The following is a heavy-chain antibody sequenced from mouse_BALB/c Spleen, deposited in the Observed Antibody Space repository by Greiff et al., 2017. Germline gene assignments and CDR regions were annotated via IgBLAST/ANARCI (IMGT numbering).Heavy chain of an antibody. D-gene: IGHD1-1*01. CDR1: GYSITSDYA. Sequence: EVKLMESGPGLVKPSQSLSLTCTVTGYSITSDYAWNWIRQFPGNKLEWMGYISYSGSTSYNPSLKSRISITRDTSKNQFFLQLNSVTTEDTATYYCARRDYGSSRTFAYWGQGTLVTVSA. J-gene: IGHJ3*01. CDR3: ARRDYGSSRTFAY. CDR2: ISYSGST. V-gene: IGHV3-2*02.